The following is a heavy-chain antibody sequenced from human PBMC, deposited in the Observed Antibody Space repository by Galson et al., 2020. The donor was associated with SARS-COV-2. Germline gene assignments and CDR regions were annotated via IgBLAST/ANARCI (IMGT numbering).Heavy chain of an antibody. Sequence: GESLKISCKASGYSFSNSWIAWVRQMPGKGLEWMGIIYPGDSDSRYSPSFQGQVTLSADKSTNTAYLQWRSLKASDTAIYYCAKLSGGYKSHCDFWGQGTLVTVTS. CDR1: GYSFSNSW. J-gene: IGHJ4*02. V-gene: IGHV5-51*01. CDR2: IYPGDSDS. CDR3: AKLSGGYKSHCDF. D-gene: IGHD1-26*01.